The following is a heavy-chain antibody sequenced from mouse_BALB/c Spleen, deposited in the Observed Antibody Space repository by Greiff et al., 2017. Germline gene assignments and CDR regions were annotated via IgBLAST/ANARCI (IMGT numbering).Heavy chain of an antibody. J-gene: IGHJ2*01. CDR1: GFTFSSYA. Sequence: EVKLVESGGGLVKPGGSLKLSCAASGFTFSSYAMSWVRQSPEKRLEWVAEISSGGSYTYYPDTVTGRFTISRDNAKNTLYLEMSSLRSEDTAMYYCARGGSSLDYWGQGTTLTVSS. D-gene: IGHD1-1*01. CDR3: ARGGSSLDY. V-gene: IGHV5-9-4*01. CDR2: ISSGGSYT.